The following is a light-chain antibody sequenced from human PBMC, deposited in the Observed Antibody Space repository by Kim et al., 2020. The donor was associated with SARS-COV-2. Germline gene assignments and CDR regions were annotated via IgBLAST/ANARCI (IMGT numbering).Light chain of an antibody. Sequence: QPVLTQPPSVSGAPGQTVTISCTGSTSNIGAGYDVHWYQQLPGTVPKILIYGNDQRPSGVPGRFSGSTSGTSASLAITGLQPEDEADYYCQSYDSSLTGSRVFGGGTKVTVL. CDR3: QSYDSSLTGSRV. J-gene: IGLJ3*02. CDR2: GND. CDR1: TSNIGAGYD. V-gene: IGLV1-40*01.